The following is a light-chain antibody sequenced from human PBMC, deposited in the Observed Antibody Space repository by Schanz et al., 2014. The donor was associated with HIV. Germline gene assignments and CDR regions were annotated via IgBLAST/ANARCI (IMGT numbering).Light chain of an antibody. J-gene: IGLJ3*02. CDR2: ANT. CDR3: LSYDSSLSGWV. V-gene: IGLV1-40*01. Sequence: QSVLTQPPSVSGAPGQRVTISCTGTRSNIGTGFDVHWYQLLPGTAPKVLIFANTHRPSGVPDRFSGSKSGTSASLAITGLQAEDEADYYCLSYDSSLSGWVFGGGTKLTVL. CDR1: RSNIGTGFD.